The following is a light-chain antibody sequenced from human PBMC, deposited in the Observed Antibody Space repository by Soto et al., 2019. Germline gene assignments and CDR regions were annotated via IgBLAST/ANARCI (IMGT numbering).Light chain of an antibody. CDR2: GAS. J-gene: IGKJ1*01. V-gene: IGKV3-20*01. CDR3: QQYDSSVWT. Sequence: EIVLTQSPGTLSLSPGARAPLSCRASQSVSSSYLAWYQQKPGQAPRFLIYGASSRATGIPDRFSGSGSGTDFTLTISRLEPEDFAVYYCQQYDSSVWTFGQGTKVDIK. CDR1: QSVSSSY.